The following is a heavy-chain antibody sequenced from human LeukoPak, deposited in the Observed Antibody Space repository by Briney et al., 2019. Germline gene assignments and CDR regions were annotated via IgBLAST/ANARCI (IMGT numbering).Heavy chain of an antibody. V-gene: IGHV1-18*01. CDR2: ISAYNGNT. Sequence: ASVKVSCKASGYTFTSYGISWVRQAPGQGLEWMGWISAYNGNTNYAQKLQGRVTMTTDTSTSTAYMELRSLRSDDTAVYYCAGAECYSTSCYSMDYWGQGTLVTVSS. CDR3: AGAECYSTSCYSMDY. D-gene: IGHD2-2*01. J-gene: IGHJ4*02. CDR1: GYTFTSYG.